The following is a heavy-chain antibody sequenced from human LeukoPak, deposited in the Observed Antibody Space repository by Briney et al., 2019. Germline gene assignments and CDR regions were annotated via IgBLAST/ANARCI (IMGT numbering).Heavy chain of an antibody. D-gene: IGHD3-22*01. CDR2: TSYDGSNS. J-gene: IGHJ4*02. V-gene: IGHV3-30*18. Sequence: PGGSLRLSCAASGFTFSTYAMHWVRQAPGKGLAWVGVTSYDGSNSYYADSVKGRFTISRDNSENTLYLQMDSLRTEDTAVYYCAKQYRSRYYYDNSAYDYWGQGTLVTVSS. CDR3: AKQYRSRYYYDNSAYDY. CDR1: GFTFSTYA.